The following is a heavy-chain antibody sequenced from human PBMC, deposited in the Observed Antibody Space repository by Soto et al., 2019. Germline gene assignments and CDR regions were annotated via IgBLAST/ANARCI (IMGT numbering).Heavy chain of an antibody. CDR2: IYYSGST. D-gene: IGHD6-13*01. J-gene: IGHJ4*02. Sequence: QVQLQESGPGLVKPSQTLSLICTVSGGSINSGGYYWNWIRQHPGKGLEWIGDIYYSGSTYYNPFLRSRVTISADTSENQFSLKLSSVTAADTAVYFLARGYRQSGYSSSWVFDYWCQGTLVNVSS. CDR3: ARGYRQSGYSSSWVFDY. CDR1: GGSINSGGYY. V-gene: IGHV4-31*03.